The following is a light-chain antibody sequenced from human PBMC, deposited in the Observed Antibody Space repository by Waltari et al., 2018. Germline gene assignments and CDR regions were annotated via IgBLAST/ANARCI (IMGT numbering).Light chain of an antibody. CDR3: CSYASGTTEV. CDR2: EVT. Sequence: QSALTQPASVSGSPGQSITISCTGSSSDVGSYYLVSWYQQHPGKAPKLIIYEVTQRPSGVPERFSGSKSGNTASLTISGLQAEDEADYYCCSYASGTTEVFGTGTKVTVL. CDR1: SSDVGSYYL. J-gene: IGLJ1*01. V-gene: IGLV2-23*02.